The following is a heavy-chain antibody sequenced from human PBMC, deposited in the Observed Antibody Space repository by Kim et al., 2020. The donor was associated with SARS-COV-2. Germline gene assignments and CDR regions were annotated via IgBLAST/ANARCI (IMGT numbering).Heavy chain of an antibody. D-gene: IGHD6-19*01. CDR3: ASLAVAETDAFDI. CDR1: GFTFSSYG. J-gene: IGHJ3*02. CDR2: ISYDGSNK. Sequence: GGSLRLSCAASGFTFSSYGMHWVRQAPGKGLEWVAVISYDGSNKYYADSVKGRFTISRDNSKNTLYLQMNSLRAEDTAVYYCASLAVAETDAFDIWGQGTMVTVSS. V-gene: IGHV3-30*03.